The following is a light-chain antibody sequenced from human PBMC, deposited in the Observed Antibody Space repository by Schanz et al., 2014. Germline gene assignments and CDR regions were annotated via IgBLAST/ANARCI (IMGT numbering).Light chain of an antibody. V-gene: IGLV3-21*02. CDR3: QVWDSSGDHPVV. CDR2: DDS. J-gene: IGLJ2*01. CDR1: NIESKS. Sequence: SYELRQPPSVSVAPGQTATTTCGGDNIESKSVHWYQQKPGQAPVLVLYDDSDRPSGIPERFSGSNSGDTATLTISRVEAGDEADYYCQVWDSSGDHPVVFGGGTKLTVL.